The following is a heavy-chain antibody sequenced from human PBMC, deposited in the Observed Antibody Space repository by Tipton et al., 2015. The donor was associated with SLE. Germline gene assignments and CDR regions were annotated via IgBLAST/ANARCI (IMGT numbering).Heavy chain of an antibody. Sequence: TLSLTCTVSGGSINNYYWSWIRQPPGKGLEWIGYVYYGGSTNYNPSLKSRLTISLDTSKNQFSLKLSSVTTADTAVYFCARGQWLLRTFDYWGQGTLVTVSS. V-gene: IGHV4-59*01. CDR2: VYYGGST. CDR3: ARGQWLLRTFDY. J-gene: IGHJ4*02. CDR1: GGSINNYY. D-gene: IGHD3-22*01.